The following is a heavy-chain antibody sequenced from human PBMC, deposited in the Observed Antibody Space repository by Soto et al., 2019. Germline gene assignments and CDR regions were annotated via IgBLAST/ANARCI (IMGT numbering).Heavy chain of an antibody. CDR3: ARDCCNGGRPLFDY. Sequence: PGGSLRLSCAASGFTFSTSAMSCVRQAPGKGLEWVSAIGTGTYYGDSVKGRFTISRDNSKNTLYLQMNSLRAEDTAVYYCARDCCNGGRPLFDYWGHGTLVTVSS. D-gene: IGHD2-15*01. CDR1: GFTFSTSA. V-gene: IGHV3-23*05. CDR2: IGTGT. J-gene: IGHJ4*01.